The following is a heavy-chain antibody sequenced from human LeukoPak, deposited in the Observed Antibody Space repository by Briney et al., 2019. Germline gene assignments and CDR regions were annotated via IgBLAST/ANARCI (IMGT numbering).Heavy chain of an antibody. J-gene: IGHJ4*02. V-gene: IGHV3-23*01. CDR3: AKDCPEGYLGGAGTMFDY. D-gene: IGHD6-19*01. Sequence: PGGSLRLSCAASGFTFNMFAMSWVRQAPGEGLEWVAGITGDGYTSYYADSVKGRVTISRHNFKNMLYWEMNSLRAEDTAIYYCAKDCPEGYLGGAGTMFDYWGQGTLVTVSS. CDR2: ITGDGYTS. CDR1: GFTFNMFA.